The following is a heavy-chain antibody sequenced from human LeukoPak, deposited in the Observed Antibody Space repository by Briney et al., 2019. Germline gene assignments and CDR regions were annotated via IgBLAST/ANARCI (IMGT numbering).Heavy chain of an antibody. Sequence: SETLSLTCSVSGGSISSSSYYWGWIRQPPGKGLEWIGSIYYSGSTYYNPSLKSRVTISVDTSKNQFSLKLSSVTAADTAVYYCAEGSGCSSTSCYRGYYYYMDVCGKGTTVTVSS. J-gene: IGHJ6*03. V-gene: IGHV4-39*01. CDR3: AEGSGCSSTSCYRGYYYYMDV. CDR2: IYYSGST. D-gene: IGHD2-2*01. CDR1: GGSISSSSYY.